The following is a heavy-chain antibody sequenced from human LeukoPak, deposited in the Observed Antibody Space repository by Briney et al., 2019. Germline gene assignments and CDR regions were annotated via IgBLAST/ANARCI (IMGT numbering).Heavy chain of an antibody. Sequence: SEALSLTCAVYGGSFSGYYWSWIRQPPGKGLDGMGEINHSGSTNYNPSLKSRVTISVDTSKNQFSLKLSSVTAADTAVYYCATRGRGYSGYGRLYYFDYWGQGTLVTVSS. V-gene: IGHV4-34*01. CDR2: INHSGST. J-gene: IGHJ4*02. CDR3: ATRGRGYSGYGRLYYFDY. CDR1: GGSFSGYY. D-gene: IGHD5-12*01.